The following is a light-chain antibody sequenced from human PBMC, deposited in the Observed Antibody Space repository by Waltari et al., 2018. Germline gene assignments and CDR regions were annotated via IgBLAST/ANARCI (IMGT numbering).Light chain of an antibody. V-gene: IGLV4-69*01. CDR3: ETGGHGTWV. J-gene: IGLJ3*02. Sequence: QLVLTQSPSASASLGASVKPTCTPSSGHSSNIIAWLQQRPARGPRYLMKVNSDGSHSKGDDIPDRFSGSSSGAERYLTISSLQSEDEADYYCETGGHGTWVFGGGTKLTVL. CDR2: VNSDGSH. CDR1: SGHSSNI.